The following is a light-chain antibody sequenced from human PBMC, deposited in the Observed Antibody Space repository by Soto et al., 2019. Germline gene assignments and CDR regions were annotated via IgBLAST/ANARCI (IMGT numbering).Light chain of an antibody. CDR2: AAS. V-gene: IGKV1-5*01. J-gene: IGKJ1*01. CDR3: QQYNSYST. Sequence: DIQMTQSPSSLSASVGDRVTITCRASQSISSYLHWYQQKPGKAPKLLIYAASNLQSGVPSRFSGSGSGTEFTLTISSLQPDDFATYYCQQYNSYSTFGQGTKVDIK. CDR1: QSISSY.